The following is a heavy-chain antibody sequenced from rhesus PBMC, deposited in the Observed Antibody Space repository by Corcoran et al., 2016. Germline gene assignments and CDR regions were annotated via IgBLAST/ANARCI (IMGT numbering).Heavy chain of an antibody. J-gene: IGHJ4*01. CDR3: ARAHPWFPTYYFDY. CDR2: FYGSSGGT. Sequence: QVQLQESGPGLVKPSETLSLTCAVSGGAFSSYWWGWIRQPPGKGLEWIGSFYGSSGGTEDHPSHNSRATMSSDPSETQFSLELSSVNAADTAVYYCARAHPWFPTYYFDYWGQGVLVTVSS. CDR1: GGAFSSYW. D-gene: IGHD2-21*01. V-gene: IGHV4-160*01.